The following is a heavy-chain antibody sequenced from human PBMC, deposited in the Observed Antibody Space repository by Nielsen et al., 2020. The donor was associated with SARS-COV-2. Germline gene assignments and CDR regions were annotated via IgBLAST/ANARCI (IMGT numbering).Heavy chain of an antibody. D-gene: IGHD1-14*01. CDR1: GFTFNSYA. V-gene: IGHV3-21*01. J-gene: IGHJ6*02. Sequence: GGSLRLSCVASGFTFNSYAMNWVRQAPGKGLEWVSSISISSSSFYYTDSVRGRFTISRDNAKSSLYLQLTSLRAEDTAVYYCARAYHNYNYAMDVWGQGTTVTVSS. CDR2: ISISSSSF. CDR3: ARAYHNYNYAMDV.